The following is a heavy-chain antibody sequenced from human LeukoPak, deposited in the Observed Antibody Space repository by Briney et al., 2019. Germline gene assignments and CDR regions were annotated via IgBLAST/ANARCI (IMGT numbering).Heavy chain of an antibody. J-gene: IGHJ3*02. CDR2: IYSGGST. V-gene: IGHV3-53*01. D-gene: IGHD3-10*01. CDR3: ARAPDRSGSYYGGFDI. CDR1: GFTFSSYW. Sequence: QSGGSLRLSCAASGFTFSSYWMNWVRQAPGKGLEWVSVIYSGGSTYYADSVKGRFTISRDNSKNTLYLQMNSLRAEDTAVYYCARAPDRSGSYYGGFDIWGQGTMVTVSS.